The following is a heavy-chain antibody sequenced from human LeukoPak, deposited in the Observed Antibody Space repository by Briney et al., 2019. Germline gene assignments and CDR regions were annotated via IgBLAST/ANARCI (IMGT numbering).Heavy chain of an antibody. Sequence: TFTSYGXXXVGXAPXQGXXXXXRIIPIFGTANYAQKFQGRVTITTDESTSTAYMEVRSLRSEDTAVYYCAREIAAAGEYYYYYMDVWGKGTTVTVSS. D-gene: IGHD6-13*01. CDR3: AREIAAAGEYYYYYMDV. J-gene: IGHJ6*03. CDR1: TFTSYG. V-gene: IGHV1-69*05. CDR2: IIPIFGTA.